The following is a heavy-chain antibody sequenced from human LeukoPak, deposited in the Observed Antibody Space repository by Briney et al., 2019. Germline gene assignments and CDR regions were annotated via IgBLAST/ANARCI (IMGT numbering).Heavy chain of an antibody. CDR1: GFTFSSYA. D-gene: IGHD6-19*01. CDR2: ISGSGGST. V-gene: IGHV3-23*01. Sequence: PGGSLRLSCAASGFTFSSYAMSWVRQAPGKGLEWVSAISGSGGSTYYADSVKGRFTISRDNSKNTLYLQMNSLRAEDTAVYYCARKIAVAGTVDYWGQGTLVSVSS. CDR3: ARKIAVAGTVDY. J-gene: IGHJ4*02.